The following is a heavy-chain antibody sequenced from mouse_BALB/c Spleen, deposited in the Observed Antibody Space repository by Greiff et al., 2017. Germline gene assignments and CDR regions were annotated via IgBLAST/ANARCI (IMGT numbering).Heavy chain of an antibody. CDR2: IYPGSGST. Sequence: LQQSGSELVRPGASVKLSCKASGYTFTSYWMHWVKQRPGQGLEWIGNIYPGSGSTNYDEKFKSKATLTVDTSSSTAYMQLSSLTSEDSAVYYCTRGNYLAYWGQGTLVTVSA. CDR1: GYTFTSYW. D-gene: IGHD2-1*01. V-gene: IGHV1S22*01. CDR3: TRGNYLAY. J-gene: IGHJ3*01.